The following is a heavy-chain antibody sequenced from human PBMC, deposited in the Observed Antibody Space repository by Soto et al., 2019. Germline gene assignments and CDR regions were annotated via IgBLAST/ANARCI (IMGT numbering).Heavy chain of an antibody. CDR1: GFTFTSYW. V-gene: IGHV3-74*01. J-gene: IGHJ5*02. CDR2: INIDGSDT. CDR3: AKGEFDP. Sequence: GGSLRLSCAASGFTFTSYWMHWVRQVPGKGLVWVSHINIDGSDTTYADSVKGRFTISRDNTKNTLYLQMNSLRAEDTAVYYCAKGEFDPWGQGTLVTVS.